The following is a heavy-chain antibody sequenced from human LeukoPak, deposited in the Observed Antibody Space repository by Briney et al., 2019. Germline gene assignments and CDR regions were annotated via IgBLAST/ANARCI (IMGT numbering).Heavy chain of an antibody. CDR1: GGSISSYY. V-gene: IGHV4-59*08. J-gene: IGHJ4*02. CDR3: ARLWSPWFGDSPTDY. D-gene: IGHD3-10*01. Sequence: SETLSLTYTVSGGSISSYYWSWIRQPPGKGLEWIGYIYYSGSTNYNPSLKSRVTISVDTSKNQFSLKLSSVTAADTAVYYCARLWSPWFGDSPTDYWGQGTLVTVSS. CDR2: IYYSGST.